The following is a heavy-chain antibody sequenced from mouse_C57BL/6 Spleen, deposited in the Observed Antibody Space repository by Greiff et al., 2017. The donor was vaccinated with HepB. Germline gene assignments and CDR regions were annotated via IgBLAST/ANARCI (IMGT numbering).Heavy chain of an antibody. V-gene: IGHV6-6*01. CDR1: GFTFSDAW. J-gene: IGHJ2*01. CDR3: TRGFWYYFDY. CDR2: IRNKANNHAT. Sequence: EVHLVESGGGLVQPGGSMKLSCAASGFTFSDAWMDWVRQSPEKGLEWVAEIRNKANNHATYYAESVKGRFTISRDDSKSSVYLQMNSLRAEDTGIYYCTRGFWYYFDYWGQGTTLTVSS.